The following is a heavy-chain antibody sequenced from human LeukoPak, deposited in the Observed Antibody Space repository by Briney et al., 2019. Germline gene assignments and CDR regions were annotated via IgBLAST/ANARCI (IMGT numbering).Heavy chain of an antibody. Sequence: PSETLSLTCTVSGGSISSYYWSWIRQPPGKGLEWIGRIYTSGSTNYNPSLKSRVTMSVDTSKNQFSLKLSSVTAADTAVYYCACSRLYYYDSSGYPDQTDYWGQGTLVTVSS. D-gene: IGHD3-22*01. CDR3: ACSRLYYYDSSGYPDQTDY. CDR1: GGSISSYY. J-gene: IGHJ4*02. V-gene: IGHV4-4*07. CDR2: IYTSGST.